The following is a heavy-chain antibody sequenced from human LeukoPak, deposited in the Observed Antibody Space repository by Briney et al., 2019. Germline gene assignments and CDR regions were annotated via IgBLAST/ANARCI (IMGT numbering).Heavy chain of an antibody. Sequence: GGSLRLSCVASGFTFSSYAMNWVRQAPGKGLEWLSLISDSPDITYYTDSVKGRFTISRSNSNNTVYLQMNNLRADDTAVYYCARRARVRMVYFYYFMDIWGKGTTVTVSS. CDR2: ISDSPDIT. V-gene: IGHV3-23*01. J-gene: IGHJ6*03. CDR1: GFTFSSYA. CDR3: ARRARVRMVYFYYFMDI. D-gene: IGHD2-8*01.